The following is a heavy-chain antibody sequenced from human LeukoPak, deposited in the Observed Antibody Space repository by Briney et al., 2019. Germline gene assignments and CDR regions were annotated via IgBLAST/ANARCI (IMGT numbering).Heavy chain of an antibody. V-gene: IGHV4-34*01. CDR1: GGSFSGYY. J-gene: IGHJ5*02. CDR2: INHSGST. D-gene: IGHD3-3*01. CDR3: ARHRRHDFWSGYYRGDNWFDP. Sequence: SSETLSLTCAVYGGSFSGYYWSWIRQPPGKGLEWIGEINHSGSTNYNPSLKSRVTISVDTSKNQFSLKLSSVTAADTAVYYCARHRRHDFWSGYYRGDNWFDPWGQGTLVTVSS.